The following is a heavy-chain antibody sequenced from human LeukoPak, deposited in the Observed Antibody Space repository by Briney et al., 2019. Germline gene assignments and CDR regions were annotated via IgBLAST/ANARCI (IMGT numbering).Heavy chain of an antibody. CDR3: AKLRGATINAWYFDY. CDR1: GLTVNDNF. D-gene: IGHD5-12*01. CDR2: IYIGGTA. J-gene: IGHJ4*02. Sequence: GGSLRLSCAASGLTVNDNFVSWVRQAPGKGLEWVSYIYIGGTADYADSVKGRFTISRDNSKNTLYLQMNSLRAEDTAVYYCAKLRGATINAWYFDYWGQGTLVTVSS. V-gene: IGHV3-53*01.